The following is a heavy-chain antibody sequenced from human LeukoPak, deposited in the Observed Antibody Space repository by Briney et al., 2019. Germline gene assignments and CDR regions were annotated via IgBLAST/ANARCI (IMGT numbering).Heavy chain of an antibody. Sequence: SETLSLTCTVSGGSISSSSYYWGWIRQPPGKGLEWIGSIYYSGSTYYNPSLKSRVTISVDTSKNQFSLKLSSVTAADTAVYYCARHDGYSYGWRTFDYWGQGTLVTVSS. CDR3: ARHDGYSYGWRTFDY. CDR1: GGSISSSSYY. V-gene: IGHV4-39*01. D-gene: IGHD5-18*01. J-gene: IGHJ4*02. CDR2: IYYSGST.